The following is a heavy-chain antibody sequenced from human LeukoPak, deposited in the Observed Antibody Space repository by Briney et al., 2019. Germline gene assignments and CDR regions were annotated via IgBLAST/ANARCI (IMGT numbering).Heavy chain of an antibody. Sequence: SETLSLTCAVYGGSFSGYYGSWIRQPPGKGLEWSGEINHSGSTNYNPSLKSRVTISVDTSKNQFSLKLSSVTAADTAVYYCARQNRDYYDSSGYPDWGQGTLVTVSS. D-gene: IGHD3-22*01. CDR1: GGSFSGYY. CDR2: INHSGST. CDR3: ARQNRDYYDSSGYPD. J-gene: IGHJ4*02. V-gene: IGHV4-34*01.